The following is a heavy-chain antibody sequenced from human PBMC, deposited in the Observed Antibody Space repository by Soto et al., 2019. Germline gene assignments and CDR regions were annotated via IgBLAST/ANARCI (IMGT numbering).Heavy chain of an antibody. V-gene: IGHV3-23*01. CDR1: RFTFSSYA. CDR2: ISGSGGST. J-gene: IGHJ4*02. Sequence: LRLSCAASRFTFSSYAMSWVRQAPGKGLEWVSAISGSGGSTYYADSVKGRFTISRDNSKNTLYLQMNSLRAEDTAVYYCAKVLYTVPAALEYNFDYWGQGTLVTVSS. D-gene: IGHD2-2*01. CDR3: AKVLYTVPAALEYNFDY.